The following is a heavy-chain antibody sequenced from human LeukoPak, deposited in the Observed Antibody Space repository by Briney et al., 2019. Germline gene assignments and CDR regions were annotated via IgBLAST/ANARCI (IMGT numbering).Heavy chain of an antibody. CDR3: VREKLWFGLYYYYGMDV. J-gene: IGHJ6*02. V-gene: IGHV4-34*01. D-gene: IGHD3-10*01. Sequence: SETLSLTCAVYGGSFSGYYWSWIRQSPGKGLEWIGEIKHSGSTNYNPSLKSRVTISVDTSKNQFSLKLSSVTAADTAVYYCVREKLWFGLYYYYGMDVWGQGTTVTVSS. CDR1: GGSFSGYY. CDR2: IKHSGST.